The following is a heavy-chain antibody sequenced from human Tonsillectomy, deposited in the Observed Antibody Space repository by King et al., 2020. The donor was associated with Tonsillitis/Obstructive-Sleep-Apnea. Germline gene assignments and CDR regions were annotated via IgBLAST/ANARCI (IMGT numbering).Heavy chain of an antibody. D-gene: IGHD5-18*01. Sequence: VQLVESGAEVKKPGSSVTVSCTASGGTFSSYAISWVRQAPGQGLEWMGGIIPIFGTANYAQKFQGRVTITADESTSTAYMELSSLRSEDTAMYYCAGGRGHSYGHWFYFDYWGQGTLVTVSS. J-gene: IGHJ4*02. CDR1: GGTFSSYA. CDR3: AGGRGHSYGHWFYFDY. CDR2: IIPIFGTA. V-gene: IGHV1-69*01.